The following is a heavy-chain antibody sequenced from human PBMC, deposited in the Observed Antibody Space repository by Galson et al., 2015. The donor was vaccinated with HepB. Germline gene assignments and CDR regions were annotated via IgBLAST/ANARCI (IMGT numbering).Heavy chain of an antibody. V-gene: IGHV3-15*06. Sequence: SLRLSCAASGFTFSNVWMSWVRQAPGKGLEWVGRIKSKTDGGATNYAAPVKGRFTVSRDDSKNTLYLQMDSLKVDDTAVYYCTTVLVGAVNRHYYWGQGTLVTVSS. CDR3: TTVLVGAVNRHYY. J-gene: IGHJ4*02. D-gene: IGHD1-26*01. CDR1: GFTFSNVW. CDR2: IKSKTDGGAT.